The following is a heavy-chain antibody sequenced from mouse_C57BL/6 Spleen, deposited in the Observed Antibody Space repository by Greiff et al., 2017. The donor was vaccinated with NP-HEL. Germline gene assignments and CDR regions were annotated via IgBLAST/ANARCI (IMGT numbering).Heavy chain of an antibody. V-gene: IGHV3-6*01. CDR3: ARAPFPYYFDY. CDR2: ISYDGSN. Sequence: VQLQQSGPGLVKPSQSLSLTCSVTGYSITSGYYWNWIRQFPGNKLEWMGYISYDGSNNYNPSLKNRISITRDTSKNQFFLKLNSVTTEDTATYYCARAPFPYYFDYWGQGTTLTVSS. CDR1: GYSITSGYY. J-gene: IGHJ2*01.